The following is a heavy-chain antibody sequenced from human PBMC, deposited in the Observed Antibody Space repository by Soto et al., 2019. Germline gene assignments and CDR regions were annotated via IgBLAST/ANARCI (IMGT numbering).Heavy chain of an antibody. CDR1: GGSVSDKTYY. V-gene: IGHV4-61*01. Sequence: SETLSLTCSVSGGSVSDKTYYWSWIRQPPGKRLEWIGYVYYSGTTNYNPSLKSRVTISVDLSKNQFSLRLSSVTTADTALYYCARTTAVPNSLRSRYFFDYWGQGSLVTVSS. CDR3: ARTTAVPNSLRSRYFFDY. CDR2: VYYSGTT. J-gene: IGHJ4*02. D-gene: IGHD4-17*01.